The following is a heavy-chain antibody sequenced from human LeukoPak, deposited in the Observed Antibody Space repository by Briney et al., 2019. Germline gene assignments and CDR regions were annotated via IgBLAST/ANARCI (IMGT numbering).Heavy chain of an antibody. D-gene: IGHD5-12*01. CDR1: GGTFSSYA. V-gene: IGHV1-69*05. CDR3: ARDKGWLRFTGSHDY. J-gene: IGHJ4*02. CDR2: IIPIFGTA. Sequence: SVKVSCKASGGTFSSYAISWVRQAPGQGLEWMGGIIPIFGTANYAQKFQGRVTITTDESTSTAYMELSSLRSEDTAVYYCARDKGWLRFTGSHDYWGQGTLVTVSS.